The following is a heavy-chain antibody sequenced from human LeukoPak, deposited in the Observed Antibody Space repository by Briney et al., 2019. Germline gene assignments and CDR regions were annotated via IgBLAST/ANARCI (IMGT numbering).Heavy chain of an antibody. J-gene: IGHJ2*01. CDR2: ISWNSGSI. V-gene: IGHV3-9*01. D-gene: IGHD3-22*01. CDR1: GFIFNNYA. Sequence: GGSLRLSCAGSGFIFNNYAMHWVRQPPGKGLEWVSGISWNSGSIDYADSVKGRFTISRDNAKNSLYLQMNSLRAEDTAVYYCARDGGQSYYDSSGYCFFDLWGRGTLVTVSS. CDR3: ARDGGQSYYDSSGYCFFDL.